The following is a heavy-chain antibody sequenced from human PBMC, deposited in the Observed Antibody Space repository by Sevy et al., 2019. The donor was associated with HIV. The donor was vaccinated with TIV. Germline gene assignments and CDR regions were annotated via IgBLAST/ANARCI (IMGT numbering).Heavy chain of an antibody. Sequence: ASVKVSCKASGGTFCSYAISWVRQAPGHGLEWMGGIMPIFGTANYAQKFQGRVTITADESTSTAYMELSSLRSEDTAVYYCARAGDYSKHYYYYMDVWDKGTTVTVSS. J-gene: IGHJ6*03. CDR3: ARAGDYSKHYYYYMDV. CDR1: GGTFCSYA. CDR2: IMPIFGTA. V-gene: IGHV1-69*13. D-gene: IGHD4-4*01.